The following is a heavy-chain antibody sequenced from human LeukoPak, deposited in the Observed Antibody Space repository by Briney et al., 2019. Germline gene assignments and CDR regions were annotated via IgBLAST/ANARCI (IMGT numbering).Heavy chain of an antibody. CDR3: AKDRHYYDSSGGFDF. V-gene: IGHV3-9*01. Sequence: GGSLRLSCAASGFTFEDYAMHWVRHTPGKGLEWVSGLSWNGGGIVYADSVKGRFTISRDNAKNSLYLQMNSLRAEDTALYYCAKDRHYYDSSGGFDFWGQGTLVTVSS. D-gene: IGHD3-22*01. J-gene: IGHJ4*02. CDR1: GFTFEDYA. CDR2: LSWNGGGI.